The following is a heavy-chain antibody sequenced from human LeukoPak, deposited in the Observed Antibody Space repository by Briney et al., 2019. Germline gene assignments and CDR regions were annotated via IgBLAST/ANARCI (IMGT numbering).Heavy chain of an antibody. D-gene: IGHD3-9*01. J-gene: IGHJ1*01. Sequence: GGSLRLSCAASGFTFSSYGMSWVRQAPGKGLEWVSAISGSGGRTYYADSVKGRFTISRDNSKNTLYLQMNSLRAEDTAVYYCAKGSASDWLLEHWGQGTLVTVSS. CDR2: ISGSGGRT. CDR3: AKGSASDWLLEH. CDR1: GFTFSSYG. V-gene: IGHV3-23*01.